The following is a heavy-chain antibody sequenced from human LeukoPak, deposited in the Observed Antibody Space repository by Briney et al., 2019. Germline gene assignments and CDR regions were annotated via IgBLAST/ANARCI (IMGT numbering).Heavy chain of an antibody. CDR2: INTDGTTT. J-gene: IGHJ4*02. Sequence: PGGSLRLSCAASGFTFSGYWMYWVRRVPGKGLVWVSRINTDGTTTNYADSVQGRFTVSRDSAKSTLYLQMNSLRAEDTAVYFCTRDYCTGGSCFSGPGYWGQGTLVTVSS. CDR1: GFTFSGYW. D-gene: IGHD2-15*01. V-gene: IGHV3-74*01. CDR3: TRDYCTGGSCFSGPGY.